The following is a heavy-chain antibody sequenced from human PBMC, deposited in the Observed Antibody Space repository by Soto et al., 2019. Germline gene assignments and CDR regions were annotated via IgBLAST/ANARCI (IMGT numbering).Heavy chain of an antibody. Sequence: SETLSLTCTVSGGSISSSRYYWGWIRQSPGKGLECIGSIYYSGSTYYNPSLKSRVTISVDTSKNQLSLKLISVTAADTAVYYCAKLGYCTGGSCYSVVDYWGQGTLVTVSS. CDR1: GGSISSSRYY. CDR3: AKLGYCTGGSCYSVVDY. V-gene: IGHV4-39*01. D-gene: IGHD2-15*01. CDR2: IYYSGST. J-gene: IGHJ4*02.